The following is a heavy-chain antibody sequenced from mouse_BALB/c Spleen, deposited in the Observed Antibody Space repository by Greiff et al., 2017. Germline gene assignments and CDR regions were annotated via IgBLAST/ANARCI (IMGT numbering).Heavy chain of an antibody. D-gene: IGHD2-3*01. CDR1: GYTFTDYW. V-gene: IGHV1S81*02. CDR2: INPSNGGT. Sequence: QVQLQQPGAELVMPGASVKMSCKASGYTFTDYWMHWVKQRPGQGLEWIGEINPSNGGTNFNEKFKSKATLTVDKSSSTAYMQLSSLTSEDSAVYYCTRVDGYYVGDYYAMDYWGQGTSVTVSS. J-gene: IGHJ4*01. CDR3: TRVDGYYVGDYYAMDY.